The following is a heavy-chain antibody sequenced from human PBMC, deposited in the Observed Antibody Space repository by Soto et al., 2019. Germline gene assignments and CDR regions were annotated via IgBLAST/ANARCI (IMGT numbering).Heavy chain of an antibody. CDR2: IYWDDDK. CDR3: AHKELGYCSGGSCYLFDY. Sequence: TLSLTCTFSGFSLSTSGVGVGWIRQPPGKALEWLALIYWDDDKRYSPSLKSRLTITKDTSKNQVVLTMTNMDPVDTATYYCAHKELGYCSGGSCYLFDYWGQGTLVTVSS. CDR1: GFSLSTSGVG. V-gene: IGHV2-5*02. J-gene: IGHJ4*02. D-gene: IGHD2-15*01.